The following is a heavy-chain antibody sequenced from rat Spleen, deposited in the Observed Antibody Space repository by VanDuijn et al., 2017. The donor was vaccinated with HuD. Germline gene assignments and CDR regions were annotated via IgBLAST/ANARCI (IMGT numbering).Heavy chain of an antibody. D-gene: IGHD1-2*01. CDR1: GFTFSNYY. CDR3: TRDSSFYYFDY. V-gene: IGHV5-27*01. Sequence: EVQLVESGGDLVQPGRSLKLSCAASGFTFSNYYMAWVRQAPKKGLEWVAAIVDDGSNTFYRDSVKGRFTISRDNAKSTLYLQMDSLRSEDTATYYCTRDSSFYYFDYWGQGVMVTVSS. CDR2: IVDDGSNT. J-gene: IGHJ2*01.